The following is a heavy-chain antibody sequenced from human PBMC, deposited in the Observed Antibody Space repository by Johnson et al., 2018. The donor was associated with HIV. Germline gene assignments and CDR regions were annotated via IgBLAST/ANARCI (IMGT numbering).Heavy chain of an antibody. Sequence: QMQLVESGGGLVKPGGSLRLSCAASGFTFSDYYMSWIRQAPGKGLEWVSLINWDGSSTYYADSVMGRFTISRDNSKNTLYLQMNSLRAEDTAVYYCARAPEVRGIDAFDIWGQGTMVTVS. CDR2: INWDGSST. CDR3: ARAPEVRGIDAFDI. V-gene: IGHV3-11*04. D-gene: IGHD3-10*01. CDR1: GFTFSDYY. J-gene: IGHJ3*02.